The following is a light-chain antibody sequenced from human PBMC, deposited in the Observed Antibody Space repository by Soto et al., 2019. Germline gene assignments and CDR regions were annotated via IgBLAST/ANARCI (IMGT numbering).Light chain of an antibody. CDR2: DAS. J-gene: IGKJ4*01. CDR3: QQRSSWPPPT. Sequence: EIVLTQSPATLSLSPGERATLSCRASQSVNSYLAWYQQRPGQAPRLLIYDASNRATGIPAMFSGSGSGTDFTLTISSLEPEDFAIYYCQQRSSWPPPTFGGGTRVDMK. CDR1: QSVNSY. V-gene: IGKV3-11*01.